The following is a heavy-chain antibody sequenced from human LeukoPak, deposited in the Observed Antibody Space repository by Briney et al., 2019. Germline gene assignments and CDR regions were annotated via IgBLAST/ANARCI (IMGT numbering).Heavy chain of an antibody. V-gene: IGHV3-7*02. CDR3: ARYGDYGGYYFDY. Sequence: GGSLRLSCAASGFTFSSYWMTWVRQAPGKGLEWVANINQDGSEKYYVDSVKGRFTISRDNSKNSLYLQMNSLRAEDTALYYCARYGDYGGYYFDYWGQGTQVTVSS. CDR2: INQDGSEK. J-gene: IGHJ4*02. D-gene: IGHD4-17*01. CDR1: GFTFSSYW.